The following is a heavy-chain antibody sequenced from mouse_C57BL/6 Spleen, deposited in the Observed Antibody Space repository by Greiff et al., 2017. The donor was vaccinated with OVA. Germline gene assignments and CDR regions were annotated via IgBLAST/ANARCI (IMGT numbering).Heavy chain of an antibody. Sequence: QVQLQQSGAELARPGASVKLSCKASGYTFTSYGIGWVKQRTGQGLEWIGEIYPRSGNTYYNEKFKGKATLTADKSSSTAYMELRSLTSEDSAVYFCASYYYGSSLYYYAMDYWGQGTSVTVSS. D-gene: IGHD1-1*01. CDR3: ASYYYGSSLYYYAMDY. CDR1: GYTFTSYG. V-gene: IGHV1-81*01. J-gene: IGHJ4*01. CDR2: IYPRSGNT.